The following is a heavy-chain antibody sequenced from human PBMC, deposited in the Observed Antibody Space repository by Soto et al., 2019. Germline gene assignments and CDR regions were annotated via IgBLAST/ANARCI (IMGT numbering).Heavy chain of an antibody. D-gene: IGHD2-15*01. V-gene: IGHV1-24*01. CDR3: ATEPPLGYRSGVSCYTQH. Sequence: ASVKVSCKASGYTLTELSMHWVRQDPGKGLEWMGGFDPEDGETIYAQKFQGRVTMTEDTSTDTAYMELSSLRSEDTAVYYCATEPPLGYRSGVSCYTQHWGQGTLVTVSS. J-gene: IGHJ1*01. CDR1: GYTLTELS. CDR2: FDPEDGET.